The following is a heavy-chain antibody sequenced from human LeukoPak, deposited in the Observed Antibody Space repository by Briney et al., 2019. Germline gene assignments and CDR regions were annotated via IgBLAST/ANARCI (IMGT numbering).Heavy chain of an antibody. CDR1: GGSFSGYY. J-gene: IGHJ4*02. V-gene: IGHV4-34*01. D-gene: IGHD5-18*01. CDR3: VVNSARSRYGSY. Sequence: PSETLSLTCAVYGGSFSGYYWRWIRQPPGKGLEWIGEINHSGSTNYNPSLKSRVTISVHTSKNQFSLKLSSVTAADTAVYYCVVNSARSRYGSYWGQGTLVTVSS. CDR2: INHSGST.